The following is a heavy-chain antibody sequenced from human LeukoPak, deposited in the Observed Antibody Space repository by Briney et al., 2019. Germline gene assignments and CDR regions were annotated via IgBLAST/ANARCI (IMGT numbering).Heavy chain of an antibody. CDR3: ARWPMDTALDY. D-gene: IGHD5-18*01. Sequence: SETLSLTCTVSGGSISSYYWSWIRQPPGKGLEWIGYIYYSGSTNYNPSLKSRVTISVGTSKNQFSLHLSSVTAADTAVYYCARWPMDTALDYWGQGTLVTVSS. CDR1: GGSISSYY. J-gene: IGHJ4*02. CDR2: IYYSGST. V-gene: IGHV4-59*08.